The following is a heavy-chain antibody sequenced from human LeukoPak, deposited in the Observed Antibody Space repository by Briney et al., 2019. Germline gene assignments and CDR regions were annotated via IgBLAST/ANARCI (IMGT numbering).Heavy chain of an antibody. CDR1: GFTFSNYA. J-gene: IGHJ4*02. V-gene: IGHV3-23*01. Sequence: GGSLRLSCAASGFTFSNYAMNWVRQAPGKGLEWVSVITGSGGSTVYADSVKGRFTISRDNSKNTLYLQMNSLRAEDTAVYYCAKGRYRYSHDYWGQGTLVTVSS. CDR3: AKGRYRYSHDY. D-gene: IGHD1-26*01. CDR2: ITGSGGST.